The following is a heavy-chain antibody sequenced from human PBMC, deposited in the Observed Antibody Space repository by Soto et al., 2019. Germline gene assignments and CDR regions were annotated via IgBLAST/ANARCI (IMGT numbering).Heavy chain of an antibody. CDR1: GFTFSSYA. Sequence: GGSLRLSCAASGFTFSSYAMSWVRQAPGKGLEWVSAISGSGGSTYYADSVKGRFTISRDNSKNTLYLQMNSLRAEDTAVYYCAKDTTGIWFGELFDYWGQGTLVTVSS. D-gene: IGHD3-10*01. J-gene: IGHJ4*02. CDR3: AKDTTGIWFGELFDY. V-gene: IGHV3-23*01. CDR2: ISGSGGST.